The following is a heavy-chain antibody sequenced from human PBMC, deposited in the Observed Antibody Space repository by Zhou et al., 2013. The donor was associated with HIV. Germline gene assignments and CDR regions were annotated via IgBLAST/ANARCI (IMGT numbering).Heavy chain of an antibody. CDR1: GASISGHY. CDR2: IYDNGNT. D-gene: IGHD3-3*01. V-gene: IGHV4-59*11. Sequence: QVQLQESGPGLVKPSETLSLTCTVSGASISGHYWMWIRQPPGKGLEWIGYIYDNGNTNYSPSLKSRVTISADPSKNQFSLHLTSVTAADTAVYFCARGGFYDRGTHWGQGTLVTVSS. CDR3: ARGGFYDRGTH. J-gene: IGHJ4*02.